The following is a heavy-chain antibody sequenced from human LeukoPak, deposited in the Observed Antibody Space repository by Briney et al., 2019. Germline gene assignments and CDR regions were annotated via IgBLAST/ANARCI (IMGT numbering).Heavy chain of an antibody. CDR2: IYDSGST. V-gene: IGHV4-59*01. Sequence: PSETLSLTCTVAGGSISSYHWSWIRQPPGKRLEWIGYIYDSGSTNYNPSLKSRVTISIDTSKNQFSLKLSSVTAAGTAVYYCARVGYSYGLDAFDIWGQGTMVTVSS. D-gene: IGHD5-18*01. J-gene: IGHJ3*02. CDR1: GGSISSYH. CDR3: ARVGYSYGLDAFDI.